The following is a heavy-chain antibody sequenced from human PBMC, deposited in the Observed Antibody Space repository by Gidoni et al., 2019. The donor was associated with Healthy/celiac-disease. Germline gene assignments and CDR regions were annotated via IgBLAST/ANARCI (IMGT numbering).Heavy chain of an antibody. V-gene: IGHV3-30*18. CDR2: ISYDGSNK. CDR3: AKDSMIVVVMSPDY. J-gene: IGHJ4*02. CDR1: GFPFSSYG. D-gene: IGHD3-22*01. Sequence: QVQLVESGGGVVQPGRSLRLSCAASGFPFSSYGMHWVRQAPGKGLEWVAVISYDGSNKYYADSVKGRFTISRDNSKNTLYLQMNSLRAEDTAVYYCAKDSMIVVVMSPDYWGQGTLVTVSS.